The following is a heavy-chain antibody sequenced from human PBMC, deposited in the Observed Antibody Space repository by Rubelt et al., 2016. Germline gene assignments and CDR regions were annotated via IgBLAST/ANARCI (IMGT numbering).Heavy chain of an antibody. V-gene: IGHV3-21*01. CDR1: GFTFGRYW. Sequence: VQHGGSLRLSCAASGFTFGRYWMNWFRQAPGKGLEWVSSISSSSSYIYYADSVKGRFTISRDNAKNSLYLQMNSLRAEDTAVYYCASRFFSGSYFGYWGQGTLVTVSS. CDR3: ASRFFSGSYFGY. D-gene: IGHD1-26*01. J-gene: IGHJ4*02. CDR2: ISSSSSYI.